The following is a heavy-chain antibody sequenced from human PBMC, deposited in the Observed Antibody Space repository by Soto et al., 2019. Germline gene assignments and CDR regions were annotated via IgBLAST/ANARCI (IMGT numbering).Heavy chain of an antibody. CDR2: ISFDGKNK. CDR1: GFTFSDYA. J-gene: IGHJ4*02. D-gene: IGHD2-21*02. Sequence: GGSLRLSCAASGFTFSDYAMHWVRQAPGKGLEWVTVISFDGKNKYYADSVKGRFTISRDDSKNTLYLQMNSLRTEDTAVYYCAREIFPPYCSRDCYPYFDYWGQGALVTFSS. CDR3: AREIFPPYCSRDCYPYFDY. V-gene: IGHV3-30*04.